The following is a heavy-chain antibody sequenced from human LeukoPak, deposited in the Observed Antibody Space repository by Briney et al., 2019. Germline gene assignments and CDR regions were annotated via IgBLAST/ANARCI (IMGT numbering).Heavy chain of an antibody. CDR1: GGSISSSSYY. CDR2: IYYSGST. J-gene: IGHJ4*02. Sequence: PSETLSLTCTVSGGSISSSSYYWGWIRQPPGKGLEWIVSIYYSGSTYYNPSLKSRVTISVDTSKNQFSLKLSSVTAADTAVYYCASLYSSGWHTRYYFDYWGQGTLVTVSS. V-gene: IGHV4-39*01. CDR3: ASLYSSGWHTRYYFDY. D-gene: IGHD6-19*01.